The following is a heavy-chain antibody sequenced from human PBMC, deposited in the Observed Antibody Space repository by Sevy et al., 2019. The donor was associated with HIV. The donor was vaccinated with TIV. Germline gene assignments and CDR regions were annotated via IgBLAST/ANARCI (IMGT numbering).Heavy chain of an antibody. CDR3: ARDRTVVTSHYYSYGMDV. V-gene: IGHV3-30-3*01. J-gene: IGHJ6*02. Sequence: GGSLRLSCAASGFTFSSYAMHWVRQAPGKGLEWVAVISYDGSNKYYADSVKGRFTISRDNSKNTLYLQMNSLRAEDTAVYYCARDRTVVTSHYYSYGMDVWGQGTTVTVSS. D-gene: IGHD2-21*02. CDR2: ISYDGSNK. CDR1: GFTFSSYA.